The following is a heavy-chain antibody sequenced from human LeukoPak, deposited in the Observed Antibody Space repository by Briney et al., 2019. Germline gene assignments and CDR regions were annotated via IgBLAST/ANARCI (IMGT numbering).Heavy chain of an antibody. Sequence: GGSLRLSCAASGFTVSSYSMNWVRQTPGKGLEWVAAISDGGGATYYAGSVKGRFTISRDDSTNTVYLQMSGLRAEDTAVYYCAKKQAEPGTLGNYFDYWGQGTLVTVSS. J-gene: IGHJ4*02. CDR3: AKKQAEPGTLGNYFDY. V-gene: IGHV3-23*01. CDR2: ISDGGGAT. CDR1: GFTVSSYS. D-gene: IGHD7-27*01.